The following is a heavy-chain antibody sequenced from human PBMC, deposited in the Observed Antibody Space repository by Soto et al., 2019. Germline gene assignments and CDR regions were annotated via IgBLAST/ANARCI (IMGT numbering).Heavy chain of an antibody. Sequence: SVKVSCKASGGTFSSYSISWVRQAPGQGLEWMGGIIPIFGTANYAQKFQGRVTITADESTSTAYMELSSLRSEDTAVYYCATAHDYGDSYYSYGMDVWGQGTTVTVSS. CDR2: IIPIFGTA. V-gene: IGHV1-69*13. D-gene: IGHD4-17*01. J-gene: IGHJ6*02. CDR3: ATAHDYGDSYYSYGMDV. CDR1: GGTFSSYS.